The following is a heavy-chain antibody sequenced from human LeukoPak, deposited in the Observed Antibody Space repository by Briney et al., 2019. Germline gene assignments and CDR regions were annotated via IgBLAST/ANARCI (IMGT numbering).Heavy chain of an antibody. Sequence: SETLSLTCTVSGGSISSGSYYWTWIRQPAGKGLEWIGRINTGGSTSYNPSLKSRVTISVDTSKNQFSLKLSSVTAADTAVYYCARESLGWNDYWGQGTLVTVSS. V-gene: IGHV4-61*02. D-gene: IGHD1-1*01. CDR2: INTGGST. CDR3: ARESLGWNDY. J-gene: IGHJ4*02. CDR1: GGSISSGSYY.